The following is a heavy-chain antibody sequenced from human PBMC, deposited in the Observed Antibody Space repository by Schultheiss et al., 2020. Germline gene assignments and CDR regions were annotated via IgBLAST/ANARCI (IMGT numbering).Heavy chain of an antibody. D-gene: IGHD3-10*01. CDR2: IYSGGST. V-gene: IGHV3-66*01. Sequence: GGSLRLSCAASGFTFSSYAMSWVRQAPGKGLEWVSVIYSGGSTYYADSVKGRFTISRDNSKNTLYLQMNSLRAEDTAVYYCARDFGPAWGQGTLVTVSS. CDR1: GFTFSSYA. CDR3: ARDFGPA. J-gene: IGHJ4*02.